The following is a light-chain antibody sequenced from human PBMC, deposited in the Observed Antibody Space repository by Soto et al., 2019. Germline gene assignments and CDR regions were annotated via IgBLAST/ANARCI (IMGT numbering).Light chain of an antibody. CDR2: AAS. V-gene: IGKV1-27*01. CDR1: RDISSS. Sequence: DVQMTQSPSSLSASVGDRVTITCRARRDISSSLAWYQQKPGKVPKLLIYAASTLHAGVQSRFSGSGSGTFFTLTINSLQPEDVATYYCQKYNSAPNTFGRGTRREIK. J-gene: IGKJ2*01. CDR3: QKYNSAPNT.